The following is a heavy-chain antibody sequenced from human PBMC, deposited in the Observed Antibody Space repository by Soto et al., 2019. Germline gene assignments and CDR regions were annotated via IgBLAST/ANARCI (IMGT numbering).Heavy chain of an antibody. Sequence: GSLTLSCEPSGFSFSLSGMTWVRQVQGKGLQWISYIDANGGRAWYADSVQGRFIISRDNSKNTVYLQMNSLRAEDSAVYYCAIDRWVVYGSSWGQGTLVTVSS. CDR2: IDANGGRA. D-gene: IGHD4-17*01. J-gene: IGHJ4*02. V-gene: IGHV3-23*01. CDR1: GFSFSLSG. CDR3: AIDRWVVYGSS.